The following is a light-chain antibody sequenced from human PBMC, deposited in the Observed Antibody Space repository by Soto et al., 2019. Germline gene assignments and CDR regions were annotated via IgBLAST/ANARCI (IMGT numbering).Light chain of an antibody. V-gene: IGKV1-9*01. CDR3: QELNNYPIT. J-gene: IGKJ4*01. CDR1: QGISSY. Sequence: DIQLTQSPSFLSASVGDRVTITCRASQGISSYLAWYQQKPGKAPELLIYVASTLQSGVPSRFSGSGSGTEFTLTISSLQPEDFATYYCQELNNYPITFGGGTKVAIK. CDR2: VAS.